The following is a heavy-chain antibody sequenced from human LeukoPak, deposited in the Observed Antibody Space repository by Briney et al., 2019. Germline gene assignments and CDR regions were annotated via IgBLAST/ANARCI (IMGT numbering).Heavy chain of an antibody. J-gene: IGHJ6*02. V-gene: IGHV3-33*01. CDR1: GFTFSSYG. Sequence: GGSLRLSCAASGFTFSSYGMHWVRQAPGKGLEWVAVIWYDGSNKYYADSVKGRFTISRDNSKNTLYLQMNSLRAEDTAVYYCARDGGSGWAPGYYGMDVWGQGTTVTVSS. D-gene: IGHD6-19*01. CDR2: IWYDGSNK. CDR3: ARDGGSGWAPGYYGMDV.